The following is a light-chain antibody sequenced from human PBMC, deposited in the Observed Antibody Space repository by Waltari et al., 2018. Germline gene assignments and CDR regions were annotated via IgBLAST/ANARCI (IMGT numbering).Light chain of an antibody. CDR1: QTVSSN. J-gene: IGKJ4*01. CDR3: QQYNDWPLT. CDR2: DAS. V-gene: IGKV3-15*01. Sequence: EIVMTQSPATLSVFPGERATLSCRASQTVSSNLAWYLQKPGQAPRLLIYDASTRATGIPARFSGSGSGTEFALTISNLQSEDFAVYYCQQYNDWPLTFGGGTTVEIK.